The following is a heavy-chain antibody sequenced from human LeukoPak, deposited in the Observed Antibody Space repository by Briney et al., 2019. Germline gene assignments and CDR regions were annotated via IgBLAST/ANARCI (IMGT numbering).Heavy chain of an antibody. CDR1: GFSFSTYA. Sequence: GGSLRLSCAGSGFSFSTYAMTWVRQAPGVGLESVSAISGSGGYTYYADSVKGRFTISRDNSRNTLFLQMNSLRADDTAVYYCARGSPKDSWGQGTLVTVSS. CDR3: ARGSPKDS. V-gene: IGHV3-23*01. J-gene: IGHJ4*02. CDR2: ISGSGGYT.